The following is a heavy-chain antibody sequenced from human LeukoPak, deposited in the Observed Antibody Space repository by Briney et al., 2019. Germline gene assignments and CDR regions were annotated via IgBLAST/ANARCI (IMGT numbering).Heavy chain of an antibody. J-gene: IGHJ4*02. CDR1: GYTFSSYD. CDR3: ARRVAGVDC. Sequence: ASVKVSCKASGYTFSSYDINWVRQATGQGLERVGWMNPNNGNTGYAQKFQGRVTMTRNTSISTAYMELSSLTSEDTAVYYCARRVAGVDCWGQGTLVTVSS. D-gene: IGHD6-19*01. CDR2: MNPNNGNT. V-gene: IGHV1-8*01.